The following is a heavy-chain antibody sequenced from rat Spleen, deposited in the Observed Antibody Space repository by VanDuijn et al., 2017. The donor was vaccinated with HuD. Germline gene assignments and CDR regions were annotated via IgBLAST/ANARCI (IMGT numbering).Heavy chain of an antibody. CDR1: GFTFSDYD. J-gene: IGHJ2*01. CDR2: ISYDGSST. D-gene: IGHD1-11*01. CDR3: ANYGGNY. V-gene: IGHV5-29*01. Sequence: EVQLVESGGGLVQPGRSLNLSCAASGFTFSDYDMAWIRQAPTKGLEWVATISYDGSSTYYRDSVKGRFTISRDNAKSTLYLQMDSLRSEDTATYYCANYGGNYWGQGVMVTVSS.